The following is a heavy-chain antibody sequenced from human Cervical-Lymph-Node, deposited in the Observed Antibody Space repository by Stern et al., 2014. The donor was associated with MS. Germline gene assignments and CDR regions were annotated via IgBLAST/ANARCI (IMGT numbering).Heavy chain of an antibody. CDR1: GGSISNFY. V-gene: IGHV4-59*01. CDR2: IYYNGRT. Sequence: VQLLESGPGLVKPSETLSLTCTVSGGSISNFYWSWIRLPPGSGPEWIGYIYYNGRTDYSPSLKSRVTISVETSRSQFSLYLNSVTTADTAVYYCARGAKPWYFDLWGRGTLVAVSS. CDR3: ARGAKPWYFDL. J-gene: IGHJ2*01.